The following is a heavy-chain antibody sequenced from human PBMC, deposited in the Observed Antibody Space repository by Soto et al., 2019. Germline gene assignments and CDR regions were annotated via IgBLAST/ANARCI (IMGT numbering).Heavy chain of an antibody. CDR1: GYSFTSYG. J-gene: IGHJ3*01. V-gene: IGHV1-18*01. CDR3: ARTGYCSSTSCYGPNDAFDV. D-gene: IGHD2-2*03. Sequence: ASVKVSCKASGYSFTSYGISWVRQAPGRGLEWMGWISVYSANTNYAQRLQGRVTMTTDTSTSTAYMELRSLRSDDTAVYYCARTGYCSSTSCYGPNDAFDVWGQGTMVTVSS. CDR2: ISVYSANT.